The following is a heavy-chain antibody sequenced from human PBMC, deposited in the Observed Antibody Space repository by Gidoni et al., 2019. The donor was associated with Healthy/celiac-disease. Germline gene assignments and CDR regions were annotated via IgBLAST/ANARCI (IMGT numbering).Heavy chain of an antibody. CDR2: ISWNSGSI. CDR3: AKDMGYDILTGCDY. J-gene: IGHJ4*02. D-gene: IGHD3-9*01. CDR1: GFTFDDYA. Sequence: EVQLVESGGGLVQPGRSLRLSCAASGFTFDDYAMHWVRQAPGKGLEWVSGISWNSGSIGYADSVKGRFTISRDNAKNSLYLQMNSLRAEDTALYYCAKDMGYDILTGCDYWGQGTLVTVSS. V-gene: IGHV3-9*01.